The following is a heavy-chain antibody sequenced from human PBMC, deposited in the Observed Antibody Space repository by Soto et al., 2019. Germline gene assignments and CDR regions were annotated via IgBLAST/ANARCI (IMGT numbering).Heavy chain of an antibody. CDR3: ARNPYYYGSGSYYNHYYYGMDV. J-gene: IGHJ6*02. CDR1: GGTFSSYA. D-gene: IGHD3-10*01. Sequence: VKVSCKASGGTFSSYAISWVRQAPGQGLEWMGGIIPIFGTANYAQKFQGRVTITADESTSTAYMELSSLRSEDTAVYYCARNPYYYGSGSYYNHYYYGMDVWGQGTTVTVSS. CDR2: IIPIFGTA. V-gene: IGHV1-69*13.